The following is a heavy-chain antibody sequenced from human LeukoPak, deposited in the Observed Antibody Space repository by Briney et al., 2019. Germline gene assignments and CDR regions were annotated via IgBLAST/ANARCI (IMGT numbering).Heavy chain of an antibody. CDR2: ISYDGSNK. V-gene: IGHV3-30*18. D-gene: IGHD2-2*01. J-gene: IGHJ6*02. CDR3: AKGPSSTSCYLGCFYYYGMDV. CDR1: GFTFSSYG. Sequence: GRSLRLSCAASGFTFSSYGMHWVRQAPGKGLEWVAVISYDGSNKYYADSVKGRFTISRDNSKNTLYLQMNSLRAEDTAVYYCAKGPSSTSCYLGCFYYYGMDVWGQGTTVTVSS.